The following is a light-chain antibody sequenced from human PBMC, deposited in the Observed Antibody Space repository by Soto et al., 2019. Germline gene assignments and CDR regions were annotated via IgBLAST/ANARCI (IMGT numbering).Light chain of an antibody. CDR2: ATS. CDR3: QQSYSSTWT. V-gene: IGKV1-39*01. Sequence: DIQMTQSPSSLSASVGDRVTITCRPSQSISTFLNWYQQKPGTAPKLLMHATSILQSGVPSRFSGSGSGTEFPLTISSLQPEDFATYYCQQSYSSTWTFGQGTKVEIK. J-gene: IGKJ1*01. CDR1: QSISTF.